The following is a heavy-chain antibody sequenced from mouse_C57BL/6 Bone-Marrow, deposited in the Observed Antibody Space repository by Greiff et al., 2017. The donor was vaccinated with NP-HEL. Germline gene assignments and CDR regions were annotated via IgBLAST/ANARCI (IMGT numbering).Heavy chain of an antibody. D-gene: IGHD4-1*01. CDR1: GFTFSDYY. CDR3: ARPLNWDWFAY. J-gene: IGHJ3*01. Sequence: EVQLVESGGGLVQPGGSLKLSCAASGFTFSDYYMYWVRQTPEKRLEWVAYISNGGGSTYYPDTVKGRFTISRDNAKNTLYLQMSRLKSEDTAMYYCARPLNWDWFAYWGQGTLVTVSA. CDR2: ISNGGGST. V-gene: IGHV5-12*01.